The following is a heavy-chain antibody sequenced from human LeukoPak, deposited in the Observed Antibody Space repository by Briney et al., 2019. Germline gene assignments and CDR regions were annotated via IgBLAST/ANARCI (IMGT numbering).Heavy chain of an antibody. CDR2: ISAYNGNT. Sequence: ASVKVSCKASGYTFTGYGISWVRQAPGQGLEWMGWISAYNGNTNYAQKPQGRVTMTTDTSTSTAYMELRSLRSDDTAVYYCARVAPVGATTDYWGQGTLVTVSS. J-gene: IGHJ4*02. CDR1: GYTFTGYG. D-gene: IGHD1-26*01. CDR3: ARVAPVGATTDY. V-gene: IGHV1-18*01.